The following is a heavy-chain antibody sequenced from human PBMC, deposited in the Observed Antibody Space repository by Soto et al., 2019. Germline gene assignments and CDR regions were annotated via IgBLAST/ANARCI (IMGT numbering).Heavy chain of an antibody. CDR2: IYWDDDK. CDR1: GFSLNASGVA. Sequence: QITLKESGPTLVKPTQTLTLTCTVSGFSLNASGVAVGWIRQPPGKALEWLALIYWDDDKRYSPSLRSRLTITKDTSNNPVVLTLTNMDPVDTATYYCAHRKDYTFFDYWGQGTPVTVSS. D-gene: IGHD4-4*01. V-gene: IGHV2-5*02. J-gene: IGHJ4*02. CDR3: AHRKDYTFFDY.